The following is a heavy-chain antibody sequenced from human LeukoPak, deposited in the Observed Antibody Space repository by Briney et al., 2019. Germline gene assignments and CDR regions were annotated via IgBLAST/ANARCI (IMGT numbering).Heavy chain of an antibody. D-gene: IGHD5-24*01. CDR1: GFTFSDYY. V-gene: IGHV3-11*04. J-gene: IGHJ3*02. CDR3: ARRGRDGYIDDAFDI. Sequence: GGSLRLSCAASGFTFSDYYMSWIRQAPGKGLEWVSYISSSGSTIYYADSVKGRFTISRDNAKNSLYLQMNSLRAEDTAVYYCARRGRDGYIDDAFDIWGQGTMVIVSS. CDR2: ISSSGSTI.